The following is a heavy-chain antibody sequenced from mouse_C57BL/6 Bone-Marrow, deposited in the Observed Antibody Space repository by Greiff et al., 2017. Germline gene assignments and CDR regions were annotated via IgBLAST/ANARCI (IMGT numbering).Heavy chain of an antibody. D-gene: IGHD2-5*01. CDR3: AREHAIHYSNRYYFDY. J-gene: IGHJ2*01. V-gene: IGHV5-4*01. CDR1: GFTFSSYA. Sequence: DVKLVESGGGLVKPGGSLKLSCAASGFTFSSYAMSWVRQTPEKRLEWVATISDGGSYTYYPDNVKGRFTISRDNAKNNLYLQMSHLKSEDTAMYYCAREHAIHYSNRYYFDYWGQGTTLTVSS. CDR2: ISDGGSYT.